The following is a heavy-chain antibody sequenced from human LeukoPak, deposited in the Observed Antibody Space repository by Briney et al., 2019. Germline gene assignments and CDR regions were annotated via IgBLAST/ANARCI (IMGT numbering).Heavy chain of an antibody. CDR3: ARGGSSSGRDFDY. CDR2: IYSGGST. CDR1: GFTVSSNY. J-gene: IGHJ4*02. D-gene: IGHD6-6*01. V-gene: IGHV3-53*01. Sequence: GGSLRLSCAASGFTVSSNYMSWVRQAPGKGLEWVSVIYSGGSTYYADSVKGRFTISRDNSKNTLYLQMNSLSAEDTAAYYCARGGSSSGRDFDYWGQGTLVTVSS.